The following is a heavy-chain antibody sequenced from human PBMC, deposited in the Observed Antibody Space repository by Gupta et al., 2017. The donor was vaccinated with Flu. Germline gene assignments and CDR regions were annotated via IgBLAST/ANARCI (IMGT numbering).Heavy chain of an antibody. Sequence: EVQLEESGGGLVQPGGPLRLSCAASGFTFSSYEMNWVRQAPGKGLEWVSYISGGGKTIYYAESVKGRFTVSRDNAKNSVHLQMNSLRAEDTGVYYCAREYCSGGSCYDASDLWGQGTVVTVSS. V-gene: IGHV3-48*03. CDR3: AREYCSGGSCYDASDL. CDR1: GFTFSSYE. D-gene: IGHD2-15*01. J-gene: IGHJ3*01. CDR2: ISGGGKTI.